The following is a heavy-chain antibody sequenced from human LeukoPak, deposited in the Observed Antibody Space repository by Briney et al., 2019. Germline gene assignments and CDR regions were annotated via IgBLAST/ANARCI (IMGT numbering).Heavy chain of an antibody. Sequence: GGSLRLSCAASGFTFSDYYMSWIRQAPGKGLEWVSYISSSSSYTNYADSVKGRFTISRDNSKNTLYLQMNSLRAEDTAVYYCAKNEYDQSYYYCYGMDVWGQGTTVTVSS. CDR2: ISSSSSYT. CDR1: GFTFSDYY. D-gene: IGHD3-3*01. J-gene: IGHJ6*02. CDR3: AKNEYDQSYYYCYGMDV. V-gene: IGHV3-11*06.